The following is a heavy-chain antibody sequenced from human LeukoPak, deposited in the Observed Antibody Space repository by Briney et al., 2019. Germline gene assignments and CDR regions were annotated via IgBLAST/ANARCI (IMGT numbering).Heavy chain of an antibody. Sequence: SSETLSLTCTVSGGSISSSSYYWGWIRQPPGKGLEWIGSIYYSGSTYYNPSLKSRVTISVDTSKNQFSLKLSSVAAADTAVYYCARLPDILTGFGYYYYGMDVWGQGTTVTVSS. CDR3: ARLPDILTGFGYYYYGMDV. CDR2: IYYSGST. D-gene: IGHD3-9*01. J-gene: IGHJ6*02. V-gene: IGHV4-39*01. CDR1: GGSISSSSYY.